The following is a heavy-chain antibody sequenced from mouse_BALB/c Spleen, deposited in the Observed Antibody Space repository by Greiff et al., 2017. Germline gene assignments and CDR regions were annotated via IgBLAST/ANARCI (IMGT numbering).Heavy chain of an antibody. CDR3: ASSPHYYGSVESLYFFDY. CDR2: ISSGSSTI. CDR1: GFTFSSFG. J-gene: IGHJ2*01. Sequence: DVMLVESGGGLVQPGGSRKLSCAASGFTFSSFGMHWVRQAPEKGLEWVAYISSGSSTIYYADTVKGRFTISRDNPKNTLFLQMTSLRSEDTAMYYCASSPHYYGSVESLYFFDYWGKGTTLTVSS. D-gene: IGHD1-2*01. V-gene: IGHV5-17*02.